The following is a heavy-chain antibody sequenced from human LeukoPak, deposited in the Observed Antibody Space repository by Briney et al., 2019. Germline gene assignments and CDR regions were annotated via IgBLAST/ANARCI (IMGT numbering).Heavy chain of an antibody. CDR1: GGAISSNSYD. D-gene: IGHD4-17*01. CDR2: IYYSGST. CDR3: ARVARLYGDPSYFDY. V-gene: IGHV4-39*07. Sequence: SETLSLTCTVSGGAISSNSYDWGWIRQPLGKELEWIGSIYYSGSTYYNPSLKSRVTISVDTSKNQFSLKLSSVTAADTAVYYCARVARLYGDPSYFDYWGQGTLVTVSS. J-gene: IGHJ4*02.